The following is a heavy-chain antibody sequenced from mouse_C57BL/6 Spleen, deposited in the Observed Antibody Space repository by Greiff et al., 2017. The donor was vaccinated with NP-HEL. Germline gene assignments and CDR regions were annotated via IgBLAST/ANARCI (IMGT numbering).Heavy chain of an antibody. Sequence: EVHLVESGGGLVKPGGSLKLSCAASGFTFSDYGMHWVRQAPEKGLEWVAYISSGSSTIYYADTVKGRFTISRDNAKNTLFLQMTSLRSEDTAMYYCARTGMGYAMDYWGQGTSVTVSS. CDR2: ISSGSSTI. CDR1: GFTFSDYG. D-gene: IGHD2-3*01. V-gene: IGHV5-17*01. J-gene: IGHJ4*01. CDR3: ARTGMGYAMDY.